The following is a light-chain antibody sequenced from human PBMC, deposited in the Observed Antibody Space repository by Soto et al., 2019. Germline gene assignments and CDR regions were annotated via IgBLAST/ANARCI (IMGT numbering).Light chain of an antibody. V-gene: IGLV2-14*01. CDR1: SNDVGGYNH. J-gene: IGLJ2*01. CDR3: NSYRSTDTVV. Sequence: QSVLTQPASVSGSPGQSITISCTGTSNDVGGYNHVSWYQQHPGKAPKLIIYEVSYRPSGVSNRFSGSKSGNTASLTISGLQAEDEADYYCNSYRSTDTVVFGGGTKLT. CDR2: EVS.